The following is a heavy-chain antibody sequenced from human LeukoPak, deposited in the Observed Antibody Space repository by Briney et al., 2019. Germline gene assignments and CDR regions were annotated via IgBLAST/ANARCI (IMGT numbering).Heavy chain of an antibody. CDR1: GFPFSSFA. CDR3: AKCRGGGGEYWHFDL. D-gene: IGHD2-15*01. V-gene: IGHV3-23*01. CDR2: LSGPASRA. J-gene: IGHJ2*01. Sequence: GGSLRLSCAASGFPFSSFAMVWVRQAPGKGLEWVSALSGPASRAIYADSVRGRFTISRDNFKNTLYLQMNSLRAEDSAVYYCAKCRGGGGEYWHFDLWGRGILVSVSS.